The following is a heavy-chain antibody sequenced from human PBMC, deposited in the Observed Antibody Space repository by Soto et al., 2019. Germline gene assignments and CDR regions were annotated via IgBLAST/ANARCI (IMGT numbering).Heavy chain of an antibody. D-gene: IGHD5-12*01. CDR1: GGSISSSSYY. V-gene: IGHV4-39*01. J-gene: IGHJ4*02. CDR2: IYYSGST. CDR3: ARLGEVATFDY. Sequence: PAETLSLTCTVSGGSISSSSYYWGWIRQPPGKGREWIGSIYYSGSTYYNPSLKSRVTISVDTSKNQFSLKLSSVTAADTAVYYCARLGEVATFDYWGQGTMVTVSS.